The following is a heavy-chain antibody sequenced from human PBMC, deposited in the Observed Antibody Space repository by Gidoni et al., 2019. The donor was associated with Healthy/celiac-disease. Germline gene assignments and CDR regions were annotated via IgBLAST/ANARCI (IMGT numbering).Heavy chain of an antibody. CDR3: TRHETSVATASAY. D-gene: IGHD5-12*01. CDR1: GVNFRGSA. Sequence: EVQLVESGGGLVQPGGALKLSCAASGVNFRGSAMHWVRQASGKGLEWVGRFRIIANSYATAYAASLKVRFTISRDASKNTAYLQMNSLKTEDTAVYYCTRHETSVATASAYWGQGTLVTVSS. V-gene: IGHV3-73*01. J-gene: IGHJ4*02. CDR2: FRIIANSYAT.